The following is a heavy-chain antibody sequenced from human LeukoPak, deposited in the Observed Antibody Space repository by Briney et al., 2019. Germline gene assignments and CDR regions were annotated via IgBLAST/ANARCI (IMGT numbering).Heavy chain of an antibody. CDR1: GFTFSSDG. D-gene: IGHD2-8*02. Sequence: GGSLRLSCAASGFTFSSDGMHWVRQAPGKGLEWVAFIRYDGTKKYYAESVKGRFTISRDNSKNTLSLQMNSLRAEDTAVYYCARDMSGPGYWGQGTLVTVSS. CDR2: IRYDGTKK. V-gene: IGHV3-30*02. J-gene: IGHJ4*02. CDR3: ARDMSGPGY.